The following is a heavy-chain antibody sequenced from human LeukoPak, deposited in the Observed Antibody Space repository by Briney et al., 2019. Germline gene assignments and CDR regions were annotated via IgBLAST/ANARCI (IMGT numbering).Heavy chain of an antibody. CDR2: IYYSGST. V-gene: IGHV4-59*01. Sequence: SETLSLTCTVSGGSISSYYWSWIRQPPGKGLEWIGYIYYSGSTNYNPSLKSRVTISVDTSKNQFSLKLSSVTAADTAVYYCARLLDGIIDYWGQGTLVTVSS. CDR1: GGSISSYY. CDR3: ARLLDGIIDY. D-gene: IGHD1-14*01. J-gene: IGHJ4*02.